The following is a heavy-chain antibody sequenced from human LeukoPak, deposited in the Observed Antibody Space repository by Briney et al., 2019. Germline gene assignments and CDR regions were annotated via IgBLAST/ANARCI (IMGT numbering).Heavy chain of an antibody. D-gene: IGHD4-17*01. Sequence: GGSLRLSCAASGFTFSSYGMHWVRQAPGKGLEWVAVISYDGSNKYYADSVKGRFTISRDNSKNTLYLQMNSLRAEDTAVYYCARENYGDHYFDYWGQGTLVTVSS. CDR3: ARENYGDHYFDY. CDR1: GFTFSSYG. V-gene: IGHV3-30*03. CDR2: ISYDGSNK. J-gene: IGHJ4*02.